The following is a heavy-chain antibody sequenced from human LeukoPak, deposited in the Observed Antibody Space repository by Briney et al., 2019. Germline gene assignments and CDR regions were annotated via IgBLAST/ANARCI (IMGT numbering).Heavy chain of an antibody. V-gene: IGHV1-18*01. CDR2: IYAYNGNT. CDR1: GYTFTSYG. D-gene: IGHD4-17*01. Sequence: ASENLSCKASGYTFTSYGINWGRHAPGQGHEWMGCIYAYNGNTNYAQRLQARVTMTTDTSTGTAYMELRSLRSDDTAVYSCARDSNFQNTVTTHPLGYWGQGTLVTVSS. CDR3: ARDSNFQNTVTTHPLGY. J-gene: IGHJ4*02.